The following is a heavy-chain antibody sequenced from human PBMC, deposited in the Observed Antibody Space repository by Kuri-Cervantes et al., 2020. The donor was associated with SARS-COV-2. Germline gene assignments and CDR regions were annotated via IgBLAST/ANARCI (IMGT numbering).Heavy chain of an antibody. J-gene: IGHJ4*02. CDR2: ISGSGGST. V-gene: IGHV3-23*01. CDR1: GFTFSSYA. D-gene: IGHD3-16*01. CDR3: AKAAYYDYVPDY. Sequence: GVSLKISCAASGFTFSSYAMSWVRQAPGKGLEWASAISGSGGSTYYADSVKGWFTISRGNSKNTLYLQMNSLRAEDTAVYYCAKAAYYDYVPDYWGQGTLVTVSS.